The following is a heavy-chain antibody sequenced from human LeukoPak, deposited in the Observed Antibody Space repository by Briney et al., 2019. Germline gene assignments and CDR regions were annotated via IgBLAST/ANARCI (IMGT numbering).Heavy chain of an antibody. CDR2: IKQDGTET. Sequence: GGSLRRSCAASGFTFSSYWMSWVRQAPGKGLEGVANIKQDGTETYYVDSVKGRFTISRDNAKNSLYLQMNSLRAEDTAVYYCARERIFSYWGQGTLVTVSS. CDR3: ARERIFSY. J-gene: IGHJ4*02. V-gene: IGHV3-7*01. CDR1: GFTFSSYW.